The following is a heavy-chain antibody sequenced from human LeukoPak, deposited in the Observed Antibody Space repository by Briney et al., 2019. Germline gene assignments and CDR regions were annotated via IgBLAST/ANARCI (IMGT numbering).Heavy chain of an antibody. D-gene: IGHD3-10*01. CDR2: INHSGST. CDR1: GGSFSGYY. Sequence: PSETLSLTCAVYGGSFSGYYWSWLRQPPGKGLEWIGEINHSGSTNYNPSLKSRVTISVDTSKNQFSLKLSSVTAADTAVYYCARQIRTMVRGVVPKAHFDYWGQGTLVTVSS. V-gene: IGHV4-34*01. CDR3: ARQIRTMVRGVVPKAHFDY. J-gene: IGHJ4*02.